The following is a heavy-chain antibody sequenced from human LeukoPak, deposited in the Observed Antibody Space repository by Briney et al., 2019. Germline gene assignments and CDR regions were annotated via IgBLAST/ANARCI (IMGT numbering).Heavy chain of an antibody. CDR2: ISYDGSNK. CDR1: GFTFSSYA. J-gene: IGHJ6*02. D-gene: IGHD3-10*01. CDR3: ARGVWWKLLDSRYYFGFDA. V-gene: IGHV3-30-3*01. Sequence: PGGSLRLSCAASGFTFSSYAMHWVRQAPGKGLEWVAVISYDGSNKYYADSVKGRFTISRDNSKNTLYLQMDSLRAEDTAVYYCARGVWWKLLDSRYYFGFDAWGQGTTVTVSS.